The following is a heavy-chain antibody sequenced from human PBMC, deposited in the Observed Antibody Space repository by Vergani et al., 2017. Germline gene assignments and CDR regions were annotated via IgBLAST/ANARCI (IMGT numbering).Heavy chain of an antibody. CDR2: IFSNYEK. CDR3: ARLRGYSGYDSPYYYYYMDV. CDR1: GFSLSNARMG. Sequence: QVTLQESGPVLVKPTETLTLTCTVSGFSLSNARMGVSWLRHRPGKALDWLAHIFSNYEKSYSKSLKSRLTISKDTPKSQVVLTMTNMDPVDTATYYCARLRGYSGYDSPYYYYYMDVWGKGTTVTVSS. D-gene: IGHD5-12*01. V-gene: IGHV2-26*01. J-gene: IGHJ6*03.